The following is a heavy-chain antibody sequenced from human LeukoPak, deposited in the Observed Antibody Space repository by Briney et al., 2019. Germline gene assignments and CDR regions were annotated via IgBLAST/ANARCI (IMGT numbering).Heavy chain of an antibody. CDR1: GFTFSNYA. J-gene: IGHJ6*02. CDR3: AKCEQLVLGYYYYGMDV. CDR2: ISGSTGST. Sequence: GGSLRLSCAASGFTFSNYAMNWVRQAPGKGLEWVSLISGSTGSTYYADSVKGRFSISRDNSKNTVYLQMNSLRAEDTAVYYCAKCEQLVLGYYYYGMDVWGQGTTVTVSS. V-gene: IGHV3-23*01. D-gene: IGHD6-6*01.